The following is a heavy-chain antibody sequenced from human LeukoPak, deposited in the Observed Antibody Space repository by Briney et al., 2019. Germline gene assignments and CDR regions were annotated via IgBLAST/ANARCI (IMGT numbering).Heavy chain of an antibody. Sequence: GASVKVSCKASGYTFTAHYMHWVRQAPGQGLEWMGWLNPNNGDTKYAQSFLGRVTMTRHTSTTTAYMELSSLSSDDTAEYFCASYPRRIRTPLFDNRGQGTLVTVSS. CDR3: ASYPRRIRTPLFDN. CDR2: LNPNNGDT. J-gene: IGHJ4*02. D-gene: IGHD3-3*02. V-gene: IGHV1-2*02. CDR1: GYTFTAHY.